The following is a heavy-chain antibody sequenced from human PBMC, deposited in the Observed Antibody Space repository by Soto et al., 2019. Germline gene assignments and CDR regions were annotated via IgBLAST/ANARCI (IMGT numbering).Heavy chain of an antibody. CDR1: GYTFTSYG. J-gene: IGHJ4*02. V-gene: IGHV1-18*01. CDR2: ISAYNGNT. Sequence: QVQLVQSGAEVKKPGASVKVSCKASGYTFTSYGIIWVRQAPGQGLEWMGWISAYNGNTNYAQKLQGRVTMTTDTSTSTAYMELSSLRSDDTAVYYCARISLGYCSGGSCYSGFDYWGQGTLVTVSS. CDR3: ARISLGYCSGGSCYSGFDY. D-gene: IGHD2-15*01.